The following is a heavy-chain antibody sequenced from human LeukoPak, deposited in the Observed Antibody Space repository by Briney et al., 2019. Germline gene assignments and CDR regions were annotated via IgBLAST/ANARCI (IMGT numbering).Heavy chain of an antibody. V-gene: IGHV3-33*01. CDR2: IWYDGSNK. CDR3: ARVLTPSLLWFGELLACDY. CDR1: GFTFSSYG. Sequence: PGGSLRLSCAASGFTFSSYGMHWVRQAPGKGLEWVAVIWYDGSNKYYADSVKGRFTISRDNSKNTLYLQMNSLRAEDTAVYYCARVLTPSLLWFGELLACDYWGQGTLVTVSS. J-gene: IGHJ4*02. D-gene: IGHD3-10*01.